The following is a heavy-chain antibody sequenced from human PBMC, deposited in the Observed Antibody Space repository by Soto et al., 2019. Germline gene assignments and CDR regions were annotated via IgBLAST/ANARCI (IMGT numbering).Heavy chain of an antibody. D-gene: IGHD3-10*01. CDR1: GGSISSSSYY. CDR2: IYYSGST. CDR3: ARLQGGGTMVRGVYYMDV. J-gene: IGHJ6*03. Sequence: SETLSLTCTVSGGSISSSSYYWGWIRQPPGKGLEWIGSIYYSGSTYYNPSLKSRVTISVDTSKNQFSLKLSSVTAADTAVYYCARLQGGGTMVRGVYYMDVWGKGTTVTVSS. V-gene: IGHV4-39*01.